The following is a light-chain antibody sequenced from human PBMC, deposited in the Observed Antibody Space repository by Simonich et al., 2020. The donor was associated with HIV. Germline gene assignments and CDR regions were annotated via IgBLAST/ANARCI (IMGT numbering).Light chain of an antibody. Sequence: SYELTPPPSVSVSPGQAARITCSGDALPKQYVYWYQQQPGPAPVLVIYKESERPSRIPGRFSGSSSGTSVTLTIRRVQAEDEAHYYCQSADSSATLVFGGGTKLTVL. CDR2: KES. CDR3: QSADSSATLV. CDR1: ALPKQY. J-gene: IGLJ3*02. V-gene: IGLV3-25*03.